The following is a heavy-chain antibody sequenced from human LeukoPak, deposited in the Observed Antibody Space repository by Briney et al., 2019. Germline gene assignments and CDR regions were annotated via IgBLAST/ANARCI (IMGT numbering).Heavy chain of an antibody. CDR2: IGGGGDAI. V-gene: IGHV3-48*04. CDR1: GCSFRRYS. J-gene: IGHJ4*02. Sequence: GGSLTLSCTASGCSFRRYSFNWVRQSPGKGLEWISYIGGGGDAIYYAESVRGRFTISRDNARNSVYLQVNSLRVEDTAVYYCVRGGQGRDDYFDYWGQGTLVTVSS. CDR3: VRGGQGRDDYFDY.